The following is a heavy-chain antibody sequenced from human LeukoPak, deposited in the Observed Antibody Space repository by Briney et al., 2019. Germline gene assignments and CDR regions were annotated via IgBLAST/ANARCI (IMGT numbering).Heavy chain of an antibody. CDR1: GGTFSSYA. CDR3: ARVNPRYYGSGSYYNTAPDY. D-gene: IGHD3-10*01. Sequence: SVKVSCKASGGTFSSYAISWVRQAPGQGLEWMGGIIPIFGTANYAQKFQGRVTITADESTSTAYMELSSLRSEDTAVYYCARVNPRYYGSGSYYNTAPDYWGQGTLVTVSS. J-gene: IGHJ4*02. CDR2: IIPIFGTA. V-gene: IGHV1-69*13.